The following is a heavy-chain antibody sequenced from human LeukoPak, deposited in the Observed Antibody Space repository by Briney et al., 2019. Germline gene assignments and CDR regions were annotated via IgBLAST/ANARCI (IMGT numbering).Heavy chain of an antibody. CDR2: ISSSGSTV. V-gene: IGHV3-48*03. CDR1: GFTFSSYE. D-gene: IGHD5-24*01. Sequence: GGSLRLSCAASGFTFSSYEMHWVRQAPGKGLEWVSYISSSGSTVYYADSVKGRFTISRDNAKNSLYLQMNSLRAEDTAVYYCANSRDGYSLLTGWGQRTLVTVSS. CDR3: ANSRDGYSLLTG. J-gene: IGHJ4*02.